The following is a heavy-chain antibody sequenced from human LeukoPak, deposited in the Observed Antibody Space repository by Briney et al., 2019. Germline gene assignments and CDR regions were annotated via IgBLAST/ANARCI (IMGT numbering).Heavy chain of an antibody. J-gene: IGHJ4*02. D-gene: IGHD6-19*01. CDR1: EFTFSNYA. CDR3: AKGLYSSGWHFDY. Sequence: GGSLRLSCAASEFTFSNYAMSWVRQAPGKGLEWVSGIGSSGGSTYYADSVKGRFTISRDNSKNTLDLQMNSLRAEDTAVYYCAKGLYSSGWHFDYWGQGTLVTVSS. CDR2: IGSSGGST. V-gene: IGHV3-23*01.